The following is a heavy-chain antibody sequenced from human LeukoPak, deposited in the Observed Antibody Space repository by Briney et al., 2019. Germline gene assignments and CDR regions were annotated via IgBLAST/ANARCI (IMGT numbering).Heavy chain of an antibody. J-gene: IGHJ6*02. CDR1: GYSFTSYW. CDR3: AIKYYYYYGMDV. Sequence: GESLKISCQGPGYSFTSYWISWVRQMPGRGLDWMGRIVPSDSYTNYSPSLQGHVTISADKSISTAYLQWSSLKASDTAMYFCAIKYYYYYGMDVWGQGTTVTVSS. V-gene: IGHV5-10-1*01. CDR2: IVPSDSYT.